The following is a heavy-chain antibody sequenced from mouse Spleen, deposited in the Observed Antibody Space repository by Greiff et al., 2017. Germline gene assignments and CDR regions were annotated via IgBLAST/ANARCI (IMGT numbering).Heavy chain of an antibody. V-gene: IGHV14-4*01. J-gene: IGHJ2*01. CDR3: TTGPAQTHFDY. CDR1: GFNIKDDY. D-gene: IGHD3-2*02. CDR2: IDPENGDT. Sequence: VQLQQSGAELVRPGASVKLSCTASGFNIKDDYMHWVKQRPEQGLEWIGWIDPENGDTEYASKFQGKATITADTSSNTAYLQLSSLTSEDTAVYYCTTGPAQTHFDYWGQGTTLTVSS.